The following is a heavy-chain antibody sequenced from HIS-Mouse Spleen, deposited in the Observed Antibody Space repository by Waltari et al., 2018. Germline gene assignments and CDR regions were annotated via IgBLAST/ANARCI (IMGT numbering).Heavy chain of an antibody. CDR1: GGSISSRSYY. CDR2: IYYSGRT. J-gene: IGHJ2*01. V-gene: IGHV4-39*07. D-gene: IGHD6-13*01. CDR3: AREIPYSSSWYDWYFDL. Sequence: QLQLQESGPGLVKPSETLSLTCPVPGGSISSRSYYWGWIRQPPGKGLEWIGSIYYSGRTYYNPSLKSRVTISVDTSKNQFSLKLSSVTAADTAVYYCAREIPYSSSWYDWYFDLWGRGTLVTVSS.